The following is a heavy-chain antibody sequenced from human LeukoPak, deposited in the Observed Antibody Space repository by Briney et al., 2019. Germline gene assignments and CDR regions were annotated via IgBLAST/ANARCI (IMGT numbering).Heavy chain of an antibody. Sequence: PSETLSLTCTVSGYSISSGYYWGWIRQPPGKGLEWIGSIYYSGSTYYNPSLKSRVTISVDTSKNQFSLKLSSVTAADTAVYYCARVLVVSYNWFDPWGQGTLVTVSS. CDR1: GYSISSGYY. J-gene: IGHJ5*02. CDR2: IYYSGST. CDR3: ARVLVVSYNWFDP. D-gene: IGHD2-8*02. V-gene: IGHV4-38-2*02.